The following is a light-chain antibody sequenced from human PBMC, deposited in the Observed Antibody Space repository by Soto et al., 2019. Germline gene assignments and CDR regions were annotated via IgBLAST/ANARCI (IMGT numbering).Light chain of an antibody. CDR3: QQYKNWWT. Sequence: EIVMTQSPATLSLFASEIATLSCRASQSVSSNLALYQHKPGQAPRLLIYGASIRATGTPARFSGSGSRTEFTLTISSLQSEDVAVYYCQQYKNWWTFGQGTKVDIK. V-gene: IGKV3-15*01. CDR2: GAS. CDR1: QSVSSN. J-gene: IGKJ1*01.